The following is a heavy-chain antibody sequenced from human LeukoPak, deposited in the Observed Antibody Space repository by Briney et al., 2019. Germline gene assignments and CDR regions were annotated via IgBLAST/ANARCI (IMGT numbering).Heavy chain of an antibody. Sequence: HPGGSLRLSCAASGFTVSSNYMSWVRQAPGKGLEWVSVIYSGGSTYYADSVKGRFTISRDNSKNTLYLQMNSLRAEDTAVYYCARIDYGSGALWFDPWGQGTLVTVSS. CDR3: ARIDYGSGALWFDP. V-gene: IGHV3-66*02. CDR1: GFTVSSNY. CDR2: IYSGGST. J-gene: IGHJ5*02. D-gene: IGHD3-10*01.